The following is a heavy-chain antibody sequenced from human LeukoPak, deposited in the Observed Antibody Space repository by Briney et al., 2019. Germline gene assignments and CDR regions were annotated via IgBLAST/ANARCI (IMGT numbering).Heavy chain of an antibody. CDR3: ARFRSSSWYYYGMDV. V-gene: IGHV1-2*02. CDR2: INPNSGGT. Sequence: ASVKVSCKASGYTFTGYYMHWVRQAPGQGLEWMGWINPNSGGTNYAQKFRGRVTMTRDTSISTAYMELSRLRSDDTAVYYCARFRSSSWYYYGMDVWGQGTTVTVSS. CDR1: GYTFTGYY. J-gene: IGHJ6*02. D-gene: IGHD6-13*01.